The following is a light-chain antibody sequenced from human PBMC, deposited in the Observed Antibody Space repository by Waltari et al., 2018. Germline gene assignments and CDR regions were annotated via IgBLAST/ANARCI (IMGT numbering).Light chain of an antibody. Sequence: QAGLTQPPSVSKGLRQTATLTCTGNSHHVGNPGAAWLQQHQGHPPKPLPNRNNNRPSGISERFSASRSGNTASLTITGLQPEDEADYYCSAWDSSLSAHIFGGGTKLTVL. CDR1: SHHVGNPG. CDR2: RNN. CDR3: SAWDSSLSAHI. J-gene: IGLJ2*01. V-gene: IGLV10-54*04.